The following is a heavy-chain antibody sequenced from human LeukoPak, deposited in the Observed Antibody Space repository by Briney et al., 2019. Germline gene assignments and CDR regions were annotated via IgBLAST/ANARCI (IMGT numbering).Heavy chain of an antibody. D-gene: IGHD6-6*01. CDR3: ARIAYSSSPWYYFDY. CDR2: IIPIFGTA. V-gene: IGHV1-69*13. J-gene: IGHJ4*02. Sequence: SVKVSCKASGGTFSSYAISWVRQAPGQGLEWMGGIIPIFGTANYAQKFQGRVTITADESTSTAYMELSSLRSEDTAVYYCARIAYSSSPWYYFDYWGQGTLVTVSS. CDR1: GGTFSSYA.